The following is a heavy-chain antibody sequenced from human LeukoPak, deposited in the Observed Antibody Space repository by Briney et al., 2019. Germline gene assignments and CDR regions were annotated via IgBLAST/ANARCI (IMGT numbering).Heavy chain of an antibody. D-gene: IGHD5-18*01. CDR3: ARDSRWIQFDY. V-gene: IGHV3-53*01. J-gene: IGHJ4*02. Sequence: GGSLRLSCAASGFTFDDYSMHWVRQAPGKGLEWVSLIYSGGSTYYADSVKGRSTVSRDNSKNTLYLQMNSMRADDTAVYYCARDSRWIQFDYWGQGTLVTVSS. CDR1: GFTFDDYS. CDR2: IYSGGST.